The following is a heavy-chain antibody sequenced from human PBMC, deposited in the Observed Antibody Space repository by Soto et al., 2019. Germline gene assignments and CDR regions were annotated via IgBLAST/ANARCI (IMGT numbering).Heavy chain of an antibody. CDR3: VTAVRGYNANGDL. Sequence: VQLVESGGDLVQPGGSLRLSCVGSGFTFSSYWMGWVRQTPGKGLEWVSTIKEDGTEKYFVDSVKGRFTFSRDNAKTSVYLEMNSLRAEDTAVYYCVTAVRGYNANGDLWGQGTAVTVSS. CDR1: GFTFSSYW. V-gene: IGHV3-7*03. J-gene: IGHJ6*02. CDR2: IKEDGTEK. D-gene: IGHD5-12*01.